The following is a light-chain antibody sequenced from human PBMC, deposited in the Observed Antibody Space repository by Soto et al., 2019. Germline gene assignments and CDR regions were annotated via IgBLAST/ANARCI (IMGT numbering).Light chain of an antibody. Sequence: DIQMTQSPSTLSASVGDTGTITCRASQSISSWLAWYQQKPGKAPKLLIYKASSLESGVPSRFSGSGSGTEFTLTISSLQPDDFSTYYCQQYSSYSWTFGQGTKVEIK. J-gene: IGKJ1*01. V-gene: IGKV1-5*03. CDR3: QQYSSYSWT. CDR1: QSISSW. CDR2: KAS.